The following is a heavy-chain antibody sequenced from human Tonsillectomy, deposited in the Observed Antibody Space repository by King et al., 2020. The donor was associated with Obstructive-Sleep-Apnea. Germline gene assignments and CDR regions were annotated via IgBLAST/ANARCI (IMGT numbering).Heavy chain of an antibody. CDR3: ARDLTAMALFDP. CDR1: GYTFTGYY. CDR2: INSNSGDT. J-gene: IGHJ5*02. V-gene: IGHV1-2*02. D-gene: IGHD5-18*01. Sequence: QLVQSGAEVKKPGASVKVSCKASGYTFTGYYMHWVRQAPGQGLEWMGWINSNSGDTNYAQKFQGRVTMTRDTSISTAYMELSRLRSDDTAGYYCARDLTAMALFDPWGQGTLVTVSS.